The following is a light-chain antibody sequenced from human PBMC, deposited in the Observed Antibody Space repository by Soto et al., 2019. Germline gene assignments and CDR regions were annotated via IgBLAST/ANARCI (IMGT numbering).Light chain of an antibody. CDR2: EDD. Sequence: NFMLTQPHSVSESPGKTVTISCTRSSGSIANNYVQWYQQRPGSAPTAVIHEDDQRPSGVPDRFSGSIDRSSNSASLTISGLKTEDEADYYRQSYDSTNQGVFGGGTKLTVL. CDR3: QSYDSTNQGV. V-gene: IGLV6-57*03. CDR1: SGSIANNY. J-gene: IGLJ2*01.